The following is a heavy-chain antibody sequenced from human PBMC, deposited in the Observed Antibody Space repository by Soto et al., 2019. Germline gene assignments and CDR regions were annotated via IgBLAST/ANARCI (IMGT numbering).Heavy chain of an antibody. CDR3: VRQYYDFWTDYPDFDY. D-gene: IGHD3-3*01. Sequence: VSVKVSCKTSGYTFTKCHISCGGHAPGQGIEGLGVISPNSGRPSYAQKFEGRVTMTTDRYTTTAYLELRSLRSDDTAVYYCVRQYYDFWTDYPDFDYWGQGTLVTVSS. CDR1: GYTFTKCH. V-gene: IGHV1-18*04. CDR2: ISPNSGRP. J-gene: IGHJ4*02.